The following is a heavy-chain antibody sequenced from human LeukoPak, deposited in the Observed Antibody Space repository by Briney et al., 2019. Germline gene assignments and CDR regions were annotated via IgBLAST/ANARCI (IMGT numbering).Heavy chain of an antibody. J-gene: IGHJ4*02. CDR2: INGDGSEI. Sequence: PGGSLRLSCAVSGFTFSTSWMFWCRQGPGKGLVWVSHINGDGSEIKYADSVKGRFTISRDNAKNTVDLQMNSLRVEDTAVYYCVYGKGYILDYWGQGIPVTVSS. V-gene: IGHV3-74*03. D-gene: IGHD5-12*01. CDR1: GFTFSTSW. CDR3: VYGKGYILDY.